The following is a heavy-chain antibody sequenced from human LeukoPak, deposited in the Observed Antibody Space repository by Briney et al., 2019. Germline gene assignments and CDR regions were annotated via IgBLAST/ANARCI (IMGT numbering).Heavy chain of an antibody. D-gene: IGHD2-2*01. CDR3: AQSTGWPGFDY. V-gene: IGHV4-59*08. CDR1: GASTSTYY. CDR2: IYNGGST. Sequence: SETLSLTCIVSGASTSTYYWSWIRQPPGKGLEWIGYIYNGGSTNYNPSLKSRVTISADTSKNQFSLKLTSLTAADTAMYYCAQSTGWPGFDYWGQGVLVTVSS. J-gene: IGHJ4*02.